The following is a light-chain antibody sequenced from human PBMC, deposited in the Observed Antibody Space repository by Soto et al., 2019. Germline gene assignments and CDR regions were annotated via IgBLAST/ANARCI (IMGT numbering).Light chain of an antibody. Sequence: SYELTQPPSVSVSPGQTANITCSGDKLGDEYACWYQQKPGQSPVLVIYQDNKRPSGIPERFSGSNSGNTATLTISGTQAMDEADYYCQAWDSSVVFGGGTKLTVL. J-gene: IGLJ2*01. CDR2: QDN. V-gene: IGLV3-1*01. CDR1: KLGDEY. CDR3: QAWDSSVV.